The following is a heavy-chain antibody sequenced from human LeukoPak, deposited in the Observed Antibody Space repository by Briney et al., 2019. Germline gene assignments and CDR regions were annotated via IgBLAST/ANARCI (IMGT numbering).Heavy chain of an antibody. V-gene: IGHV1-18*01. D-gene: IGHD4-17*01. CDR3: ASTTVTTRAFDI. CDR2: ISAYNGNT. CDR1: GYTFTSYG. Sequence: EASVTVSYPASGYTFTSYGISWVGQAPGQGREWMGWISAYNGNTNYAQKLQGRVTMTTDTSTSTAYMELRSLRSDDTAVYYCASTTVTTRAFDIWGQGTMVSVSS. J-gene: IGHJ3*02.